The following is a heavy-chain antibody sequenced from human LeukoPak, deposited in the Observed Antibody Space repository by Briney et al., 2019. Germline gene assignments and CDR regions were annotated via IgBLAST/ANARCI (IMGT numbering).Heavy chain of an antibody. CDR3: AKGGSRITMIVVVITGVAYFDY. J-gene: IGHJ4*02. Sequence: GGSLRLSCAASGFTFSSYAMSWVRQAPGKGLEWASAISGSGGSTYYADSVKGRFTISRDNSKNTLYLQMNSLRAEDTAVYYCAKGGSRITMIVVVITGVAYFDYWGQGTLVTVSS. CDR1: GFTFSSYA. V-gene: IGHV3-23*01. CDR2: ISGSGGST. D-gene: IGHD3-22*01.